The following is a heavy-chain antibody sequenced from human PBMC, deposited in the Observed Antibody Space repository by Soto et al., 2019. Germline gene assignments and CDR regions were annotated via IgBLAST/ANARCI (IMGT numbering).Heavy chain of an antibody. J-gene: IGHJ6*03. CDR1: EFTFSTYA. V-gene: IGHV3-48*01. D-gene: IGHD3-10*01. Sequence: EVQLVESGGGLVQPGGSLRLSCAASEFTFSTYAMNWVRQAPGKGLEWVSYISSSSQNIRYADSVKGRFTIPRDNAKNSLYLQMNSLRAEDTAVYYCARDQSRGQVFYYYMDVWGKGTTVTVSS. CDR2: ISSSSQNI. CDR3: ARDQSRGQVFYYYMDV.